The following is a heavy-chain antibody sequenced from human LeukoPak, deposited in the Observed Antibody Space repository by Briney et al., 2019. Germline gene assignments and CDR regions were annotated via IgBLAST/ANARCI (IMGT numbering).Heavy chain of an antibody. V-gene: IGHV3-21*01. J-gene: IGHJ4*02. D-gene: IGHD5-18*01. CDR2: ISSSSSYI. Sequence: GGSLRLSCAASGFTFSSYSMNWVRLAPGKGLEWVSSISSSSSYIYYADSVKGRFTISRDNAKNSLYLQMNSLRAEDTAVYYCARRLVVDTDESFDYWGQGTLVTVSS. CDR3: ARRLVVDTDESFDY. CDR1: GFTFSSYS.